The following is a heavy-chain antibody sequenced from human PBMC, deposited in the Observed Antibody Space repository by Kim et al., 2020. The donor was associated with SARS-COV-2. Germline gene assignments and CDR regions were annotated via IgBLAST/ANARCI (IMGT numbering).Heavy chain of an antibody. CDR3: AKDTDDILTGDHYGMDV. CDR1: GFTFSSYG. Sequence: GGSLRLSCAASGFTFSSYGMHWVRQAPGKGLEWVAVISYDGSNKYYADSVKGRFTISRDNSKNTLYLQMNSLRAEDTAVYYCAKDTDDILTGDHYGMDVWGQGTTATVSS. CDR2: ISYDGSNK. V-gene: IGHV3-30*18. J-gene: IGHJ6*02. D-gene: IGHD3-9*01.